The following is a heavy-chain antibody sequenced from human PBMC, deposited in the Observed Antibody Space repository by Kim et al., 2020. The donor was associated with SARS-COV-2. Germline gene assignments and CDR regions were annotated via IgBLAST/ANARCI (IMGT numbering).Heavy chain of an antibody. CDR3: ARVGRIAAAGTPNYGMDV. D-gene: IGHD6-13*01. Sequence: KGRFTISRENAKNSLYLQMNSLRAGDTAVYYCARVGRIAAAGTPNYGMDVWGQGTTVTVSS. V-gene: IGHV3-13*01. J-gene: IGHJ6*02.